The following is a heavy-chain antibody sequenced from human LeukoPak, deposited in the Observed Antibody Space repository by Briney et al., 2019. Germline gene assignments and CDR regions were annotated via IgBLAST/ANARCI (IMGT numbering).Heavy chain of an antibody. Sequence: ASVKVSCKASGYTFTGYYMHWVRQAPGQGLEWMGWINPNSGGTNYAQKVQGRVTMTRDTSISTAYMELSRLRSDDTAVYYCARAWTRIQLWLLSDYWGQGTLVTVSS. V-gene: IGHV1-2*02. CDR3: ARAWTRIQLWLLSDY. J-gene: IGHJ4*02. CDR1: GYTFTGYY. D-gene: IGHD5-18*01. CDR2: INPNSGGT.